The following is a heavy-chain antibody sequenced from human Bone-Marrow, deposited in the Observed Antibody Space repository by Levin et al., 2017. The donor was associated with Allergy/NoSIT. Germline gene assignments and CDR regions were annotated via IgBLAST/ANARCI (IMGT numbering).Heavy chain of an antibody. CDR1: GFTFSSYA. Sequence: GGSLRLSCAASGFTFSSYAMHWVRQAPGKGLEWVAVISYDGSNKYYADSVKGRFTISRDNSKNTLYLQMNSLRAEDTAVYYCARGGFNYWGQGTLVTVSS. J-gene: IGHJ4*02. CDR3: ARGGFNY. V-gene: IGHV3-30-3*01. CDR2: ISYDGSNK. D-gene: IGHD2-15*01.